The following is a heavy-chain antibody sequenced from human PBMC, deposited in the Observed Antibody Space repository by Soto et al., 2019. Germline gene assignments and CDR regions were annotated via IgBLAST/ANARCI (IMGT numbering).Heavy chain of an antibody. CDR1: GYSFTSYW. V-gene: IGHV5-10-1*01. J-gene: IGHJ3*02. Sequence: GESLKISCKGSGYSFTSYWISWVRQMPGKGLEWMGRIDPSDSYTNYSPSFQGHVTISADKSISTAYLQWSSLKASDTAMYYCARLLAGHDILTGTLDIWGQGTMVTVSS. CDR3: ARLLAGHDILTGTLDI. D-gene: IGHD3-9*01. CDR2: IDPSDSYT.